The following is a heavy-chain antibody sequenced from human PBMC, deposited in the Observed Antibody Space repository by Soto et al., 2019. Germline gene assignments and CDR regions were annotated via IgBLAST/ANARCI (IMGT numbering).Heavy chain of an antibody. V-gene: IGHV3-30*18. J-gene: IGHJ4*02. CDR1: GFDFNIRN. Sequence: QIQLVESGGGVVQPGRSLRLSCAASGFDFNIRNVHWVRQAPGKGLEWVAVVSYDGGTEYYATSVKGRFSISRDNSKNALYLQMNGLRVEDTALYYCAKEGTRASFDYWGQGTLVTVSS. CDR2: VSYDGGTE. CDR3: AKEGTRASFDY.